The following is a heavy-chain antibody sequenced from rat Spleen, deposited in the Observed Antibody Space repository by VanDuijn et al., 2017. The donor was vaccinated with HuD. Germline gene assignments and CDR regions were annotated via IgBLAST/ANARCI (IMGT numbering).Heavy chain of an antibody. J-gene: IGHJ2*01. CDR3: TTGDS. V-gene: IGHV5-20*01. CDR1: GFTFSIYD. CDR2: ISYDGSST. Sequence: EVQLVESGGGLVQPGRSMKLSCAASGFTFSIYDMAWVRQAPTKGLEWVASISYDGSSTYYLYSVKGRFTISRDNAKSTLYLQMDSLRSEDTATYYCTTGDSWGQGVMVTVSS.